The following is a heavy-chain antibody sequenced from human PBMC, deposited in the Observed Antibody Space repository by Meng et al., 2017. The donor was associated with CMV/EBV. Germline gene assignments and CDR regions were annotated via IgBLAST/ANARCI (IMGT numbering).Heavy chain of an antibody. D-gene: IGHD2-2*02. Sequence: SVKVSCKASGGTFSSYAISWVRQAPGQGLEWMGGIIPIFGTANYAQKFQGRVTITTDESTSTAYMELSSLRSEDTAVYYCARGDIVLVPAAIRRYYYYGMDVWGQGTTVTVSS. V-gene: IGHV1-69*05. CDR1: GGTFSSYA. CDR2: IIPIFGTA. J-gene: IGHJ6*02. CDR3: ARGDIVLVPAAIRRYYYYGMDV.